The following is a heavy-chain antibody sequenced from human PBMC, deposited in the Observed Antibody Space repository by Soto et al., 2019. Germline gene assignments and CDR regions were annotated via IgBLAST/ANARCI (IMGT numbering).Heavy chain of an antibody. D-gene: IGHD5-12*01. CDR1: GGSISSSSYY. V-gene: IGHV4-39*02. CDR3: ARDGIGAAFGYFDY. Sequence: SETLSLTCTVSGGSISSSSYYWGWIRQPPGKGLEWIGSIYYSGSTYYNPSLKSRVTMTTDTSTSTAYMELRSLRSDDTAVYYCARDGIGAAFGYFDYWGQGTLVTVSS. CDR2: IYYSGST. J-gene: IGHJ4*02.